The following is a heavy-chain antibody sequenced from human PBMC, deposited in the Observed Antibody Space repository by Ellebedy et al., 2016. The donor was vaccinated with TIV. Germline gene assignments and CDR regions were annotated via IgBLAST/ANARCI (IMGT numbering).Heavy chain of an antibody. CDR2: INPNSGGT. J-gene: IGHJ5*02. D-gene: IGHD6-25*01. CDR1: GYTFTGYY. CDR3: ARDASGSNWFDP. Sequence: ASVKVSCKASGYTFTGYYMHWVRQAPGQGLEWMGWINPNSGGTNYAQKFHGRVTMTRDTSISTAYMELSRLRSDDTAVYYCARDASGSNWFDPWGQGTLVTVSS. V-gene: IGHV1-2*02.